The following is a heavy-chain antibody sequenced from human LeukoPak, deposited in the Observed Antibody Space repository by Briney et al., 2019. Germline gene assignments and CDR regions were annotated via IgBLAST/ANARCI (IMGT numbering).Heavy chain of an antibody. CDR2: LYNRGST. CDR3: ARVYGFVYGPYFDY. V-gene: IGHV4-38-2*01. Sequence: SETLSLTCAVSGYSISSGHFWGWIRQPPGEGLEWIGRLYNRGSTYYNPSLKRRVTMSIDTSVNHFSLNLSSVTAADTVVYYCARVYGFVYGPYFDYWGPGTLVTVSS. CDR1: GYSISSGHF. D-gene: IGHD3-10*01. J-gene: IGHJ4*02.